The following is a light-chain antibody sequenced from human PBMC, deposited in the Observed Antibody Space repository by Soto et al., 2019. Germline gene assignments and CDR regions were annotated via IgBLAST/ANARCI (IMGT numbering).Light chain of an antibody. CDR3: QVWDTGNDHVV. CDR1: NIGSQS. J-gene: IGLJ2*01. V-gene: IGLV3-21*02. CDR2: DDS. Sequence: SYELTQPPSVSVAPGQTARITCGGNNIGSQSVHWYQQRPGQAPVLVVHDDSDRPSGIPERFSGSNSENTATLTITRVEAVDEADYYCQVWDTGNDHVVFGGGTKLTVL.